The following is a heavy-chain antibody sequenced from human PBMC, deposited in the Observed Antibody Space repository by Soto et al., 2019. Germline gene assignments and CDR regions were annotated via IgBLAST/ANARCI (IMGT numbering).Heavy chain of an antibody. Sequence: GGSLRLSCAASGFTLSSYSMNWVRQAPGKGLEWVSSISSGSSYIYYADSVKGRFTVSRDYAKNSMYLQMNRQRPEDTTAYYCAREGEKWLEPYYYYCMDVWGQGTTVTVTS. J-gene: IGHJ6*02. CDR1: GFTLSSYS. CDR3: AREGEKWLEPYYYYCMDV. D-gene: IGHD5-12*01. CDR2: ISSGSSYI. V-gene: IGHV3-21*01.